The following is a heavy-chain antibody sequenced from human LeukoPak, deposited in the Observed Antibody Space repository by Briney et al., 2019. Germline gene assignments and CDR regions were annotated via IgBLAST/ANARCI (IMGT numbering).Heavy chain of an antibody. CDR1: GFTFSSYA. J-gene: IGHJ4*02. D-gene: IGHD3-10*01. Sequence: GGSLRLSCAASGFTFSSYAMSWVRQAPGKGLEWVSGISGTGGSTYYADSVKGRFTISRDNSKNTLYLQINSLRAEDTAVYFCAKVWFGGDTYLDFWGQGTLVTVSS. V-gene: IGHV3-23*01. CDR3: AKVWFGGDTYLDF. CDR2: ISGTGGST.